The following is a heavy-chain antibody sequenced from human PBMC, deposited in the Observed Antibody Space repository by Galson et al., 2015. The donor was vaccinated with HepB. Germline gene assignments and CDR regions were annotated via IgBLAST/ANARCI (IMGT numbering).Heavy chain of an antibody. D-gene: IGHD3-3*01. CDR2: IWFDGTNK. CDR1: GFAFNNYG. CDR3: ARDSFYHDFRGGPDL. Sequence: SLRLSCAASGFAFNNYGMHWVRQAPGKGLEWVAVIWFDGTNKYHADSVKGRFTISRDISKNTLYLQMNSLTVEDTAVYFCARDSFYHDFRGGPDLWGQGTLVTVSS. V-gene: IGHV3-33*01. J-gene: IGHJ5*02.